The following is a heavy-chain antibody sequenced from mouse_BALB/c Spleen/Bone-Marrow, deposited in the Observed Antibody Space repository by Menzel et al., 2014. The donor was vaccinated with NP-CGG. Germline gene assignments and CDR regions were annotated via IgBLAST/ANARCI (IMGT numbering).Heavy chain of an antibody. Sequence: VQLQQSGGGLVQPGGSRKLSCAASGFTFSSLGMHWVRQAPEKGLEWVAYISRGSSTIFYADTLKGRFTVSRDNPKNTLFLQMTSLRSEDTAMYYCTRGGNWDDFDYWGRGTTLTGSS. D-gene: IGHD4-1*01. J-gene: IGHJ2*01. CDR2: ISRGSSTI. CDR1: GFTFSSLG. V-gene: IGHV5-17*02. CDR3: TRGGNWDDFDY.